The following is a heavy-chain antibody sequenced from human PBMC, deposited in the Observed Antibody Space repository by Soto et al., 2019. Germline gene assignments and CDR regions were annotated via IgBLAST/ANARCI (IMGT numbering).Heavy chain of an antibody. D-gene: IGHD2-2*01. Sequence: QVQLVQSGAEVKKPGSSVKVSCKASGGTFGSYAISWVRQAPGQGLEWMGGIIPIPGTANYAQKFQGRVTIAADESTSTAYMELSNLRSEDTAVYYCARSQGSSTSLEIYYYYYYGMEVWGQGTTVTVSS. CDR1: GGTFGSYA. CDR2: IIPIPGTA. J-gene: IGHJ6*02. V-gene: IGHV1-69*01. CDR3: ARSQGSSTSLEIYYYYYYGMEV.